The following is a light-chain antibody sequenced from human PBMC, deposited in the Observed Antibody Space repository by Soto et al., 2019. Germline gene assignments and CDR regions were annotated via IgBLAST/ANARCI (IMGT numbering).Light chain of an antibody. CDR2: GDS. V-gene: IGLV1-40*01. J-gene: IGLJ3*02. Sequence: QLVLTQPPSVSGAPGQRVTISCTGSSSNIGTGYDVHWYQQLPGTAPKVLIYGDSNRPSGVPDRFSGSKSGTSASLAITGLQAEDEADYYCQSYDSSLSGWVFGGGTKVTVL. CDR3: QSYDSSLSGWV. CDR1: SSNIGTGYD.